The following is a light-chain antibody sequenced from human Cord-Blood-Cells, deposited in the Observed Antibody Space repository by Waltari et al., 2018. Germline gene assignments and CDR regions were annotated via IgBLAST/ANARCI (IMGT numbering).Light chain of an antibody. CDR3: MQSIQLPLT. J-gene: IGKJ4*01. CDR2: EVS. V-gene: IGKV1-5*01. Sequence: DIQMTQSPSTLSASVGDRVTITCRASQSISSWLAWYQQKPGKAPKLLIYEVSNRFSGVPDRFSGSGSGTDFTLKISRVEAEDVGVYYCMQSIQLPLTFGGGTKVEIK. CDR1: QSISSW.